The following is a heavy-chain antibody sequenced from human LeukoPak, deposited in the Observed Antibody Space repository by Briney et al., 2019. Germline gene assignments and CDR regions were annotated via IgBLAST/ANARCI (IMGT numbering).Heavy chain of an antibody. CDR2: ISGNSSTI. Sequence: PAGGSLRLSCAASGFAFSSYSMNWVRQAPGKGLECLSYISGNSSTIYYSDSVKGRFTISRDNAKNSLYLQMNSLRAEDTAVYYCAREPLRGDYMDVWGKGTTVTVSS. V-gene: IGHV3-48*04. CDR1: GFAFSSYS. J-gene: IGHJ6*03. D-gene: IGHD4-17*01. CDR3: AREPLRGDYMDV.